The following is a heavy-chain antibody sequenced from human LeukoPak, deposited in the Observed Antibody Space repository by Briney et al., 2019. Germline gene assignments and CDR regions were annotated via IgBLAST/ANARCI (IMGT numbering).Heavy chain of an antibody. CDR3: AKDYYDFWSGYDV. V-gene: IGHV3-21*04. D-gene: IGHD3-3*01. J-gene: IGHJ6*02. CDR2: ISSSSSYI. CDR1: GFTFSSYA. Sequence: GGSLRLSCAASGFTFSSYAMNWVRQAPGKGLEWVSSISSSSSYIYYADSVKGRFTISRDNAKNSLYLQMNSLRAEDTALYYCAKDYYDFWSGYDVWGQGTTVTVSS.